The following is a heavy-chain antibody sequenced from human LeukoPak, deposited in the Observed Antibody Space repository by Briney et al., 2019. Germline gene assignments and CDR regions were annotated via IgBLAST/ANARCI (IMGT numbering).Heavy chain of an antibody. J-gene: IGHJ3*02. D-gene: IGHD1-26*01. Sequence: PGGSLRLSCAASGFTFDDYAMHWVRQAPGKGLEWVSSISSSSSYIYYADSVKGRFTISRDNAKNSLYLQMNSLRAEDTAVYYCARDQIVGATLDAFDIWGQGTMVTVSS. CDR2: ISSSSSYI. CDR3: ARDQIVGATLDAFDI. V-gene: IGHV3-21*01. CDR1: GFTFDDYA.